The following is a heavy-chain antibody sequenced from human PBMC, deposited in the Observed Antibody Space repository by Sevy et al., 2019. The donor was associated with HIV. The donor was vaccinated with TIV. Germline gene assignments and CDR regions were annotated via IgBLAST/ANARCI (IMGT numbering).Heavy chain of an antibody. CDR2: ISSSSSYI. CDR1: GFTFSSYS. J-gene: IGHJ3*02. D-gene: IGHD1-26*01. Sequence: GGSLRLSCAASGFTFSSYSMNWVRQAPGKGLEWVSSISSSSSYIYYADSVKGRFTISRDNAKNSLYLQMNSLRAEDTAVYYCARDRSFVGATRADAFDIWGQGTMVTVSS. CDR3: ARDRSFVGATRADAFDI. V-gene: IGHV3-21*01.